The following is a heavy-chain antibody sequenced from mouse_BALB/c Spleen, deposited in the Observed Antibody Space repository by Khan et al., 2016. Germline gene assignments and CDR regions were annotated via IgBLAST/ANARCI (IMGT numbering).Heavy chain of an antibody. V-gene: IGHV9-3*02. CDR3: ARSGGNFDY. D-gene: IGHD3-1*01. CDR1: GYTFTNYG. CDR2: INTNTGEP. Sequence: QIQLVQSGPELKKPGETVKISCKASGYTFTNYGMNWVKQAPGKGLKWMGWINTNTGEPTYAEEFKGRFAFSLETSASTAYLQINNHKNEDTATYFCARSGGNFDYWGQGTTLTVSS. J-gene: IGHJ2*01.